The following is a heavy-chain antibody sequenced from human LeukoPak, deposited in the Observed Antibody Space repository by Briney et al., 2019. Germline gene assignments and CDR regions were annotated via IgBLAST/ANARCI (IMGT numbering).Heavy chain of an antibody. CDR2: ISYDGSNK. D-gene: IGHD3-22*01. CDR1: GFTFSSYA. Sequence: GGSLRLSCAASGFTFSSYAMHWVRQAPGKGLEWVAVISYDGSNKYYADSVKGRFTISRDNSKNTLYLQMNSLRAEDTAVYYCARDRENDSSGPNTPVGYFDYWGQGTLVTVSS. V-gene: IGHV3-30-3*01. CDR3: ARDRENDSSGPNTPVGYFDY. J-gene: IGHJ4*02.